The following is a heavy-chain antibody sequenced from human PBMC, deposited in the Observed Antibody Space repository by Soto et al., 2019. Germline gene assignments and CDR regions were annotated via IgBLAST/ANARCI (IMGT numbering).Heavy chain of an antibody. Sequence: GGSLRLSCAASGNYWINWVRQAPGKGLEWVAVISYDGSNKYYADSVKGRFTISRDNSKNTLYLQMNSLRAEDTAVYYCARDDGDYYDSSGYYFSYWGQGTLVTVSS. D-gene: IGHD3-22*01. CDR3: ARDDGDYYDSSGYYFSY. CDR2: ISYDGSNK. J-gene: IGHJ4*02. CDR1: GNYW. V-gene: IGHV3-30-3*01.